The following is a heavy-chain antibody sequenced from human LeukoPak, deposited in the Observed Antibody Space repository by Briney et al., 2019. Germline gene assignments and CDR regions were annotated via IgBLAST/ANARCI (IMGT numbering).Heavy chain of an antibody. CDR3: ARGVLRLGELSS. CDR1: GGSISSGSYY. Sequence: SETLSLTCTVSGGSISSGSYYWSWIRQPPGKGLEWIGYIYYSGSTYYNPSLKSRVTISVDTSKNQFSLKLSSVTAADTAVYYCARGVLRLGELSSWGQGTLVTVSS. J-gene: IGHJ5*02. CDR2: IYYSGST. V-gene: IGHV4-30-4*08. D-gene: IGHD3-16*02.